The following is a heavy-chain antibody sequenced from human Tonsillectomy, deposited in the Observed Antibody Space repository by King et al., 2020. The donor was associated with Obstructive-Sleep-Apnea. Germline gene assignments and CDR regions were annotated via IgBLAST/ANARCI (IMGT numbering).Heavy chain of an antibody. J-gene: IGHJ3*02. CDR3: AKDHSGSYFDAFDI. CDR1: GFTFSSYG. CDR2: ISYDGSNK. V-gene: IGHV3-30*18. Sequence: VQLVESGGGVVQPGRSLRLSCAASGFTFSSYGIHWVRQAPCKGLEWVAVISYDGSNKYYAESVKVRFTIPRDNSKNTLDLQMNSRRAEDTAVYYCAKDHSGSYFDAFDIWGQGTMVTVSS. D-gene: IGHD1-26*01.